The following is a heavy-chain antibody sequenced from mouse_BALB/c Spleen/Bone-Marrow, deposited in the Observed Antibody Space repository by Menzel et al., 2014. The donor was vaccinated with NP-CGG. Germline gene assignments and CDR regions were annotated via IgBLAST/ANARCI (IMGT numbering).Heavy chain of an antibody. Sequence: QVQLQQSGAELVKPGASVKLSCKASGYSFTRYYMYWVKQRPGQGLEWIGMIHPSDSETRLNQKFKDKATLTVDKSSSTAYMQLSSPTSEDSAVYYCARGRDYDVFSYWGQGTLGSVSA. CDR2: IHPSDSET. CDR3: ARGRDYDVFSY. D-gene: IGHD2-4*01. CDR1: GYSFTRYY. J-gene: IGHJ3*01. V-gene: IGHV1-74*01.